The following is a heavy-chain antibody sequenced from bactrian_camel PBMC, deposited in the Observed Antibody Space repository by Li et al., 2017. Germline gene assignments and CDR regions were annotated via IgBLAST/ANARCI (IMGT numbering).Heavy chain of an antibody. CDR1: GYPSSPYGTYC. CDR3: AAENYAVGGDRGTTVVAGPTCYFNN. CDR2: LDKDGST. V-gene: IGHV3S53*01. J-gene: IGHJ4*01. Sequence: HVQLVESGGGSVLAGSSLRLSCRVSGYPSSPYGTYCLGWFRQFPGKEREGVAALDKDGSTSYADSVTGRFTISKDNAENTVHPQMNSLTPEDTAMYYCAAENYAVGGDRGTTVVAGPTCYFNNWGQGTQVTVS. D-gene: IGHD6*01.